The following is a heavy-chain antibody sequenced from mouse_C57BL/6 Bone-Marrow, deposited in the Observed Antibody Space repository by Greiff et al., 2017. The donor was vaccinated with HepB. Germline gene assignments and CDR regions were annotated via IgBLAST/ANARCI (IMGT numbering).Heavy chain of an antibody. V-gene: IGHV1-53*01. CDR2: INPSNGGT. CDR1: GYTFTSYW. Sequence: VQLQQPGTELVKPGASVKLSCKASGYTFTSYWMHWVKQRPGQGLEWIGNINPSNGGTNYNEKFKSKATLTVDKSSSTAYMQLSSLTSEDSAVYYCAKPLYYYGSSLYYYAMDYWGQGTSVTVSS. D-gene: IGHD1-1*01. J-gene: IGHJ4*01. CDR3: AKPLYYYGSSLYYYAMDY.